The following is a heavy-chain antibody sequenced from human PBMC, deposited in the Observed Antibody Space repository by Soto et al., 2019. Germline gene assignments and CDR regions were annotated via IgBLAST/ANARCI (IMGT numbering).Heavy chain of an antibody. CDR1: GGTFRSYS. D-gene: IGHD3-3*01. CDR2: IIPMSGTA. J-gene: IGHJ5*02. V-gene: IGHV1-69*01. Sequence: QVQLVQSGAEVKQPGASVKVSCKASGGTFRSYSVSWVRQAHGQGLEWMGGIIPMSGTAKYAQKFHSRATITADESATTSYMELSSLRSEDTAVYYCARVFGVISASYGDFTWFETWCQANLVTVAP. CDR3: ARVFGVISASYGDFTWFET.